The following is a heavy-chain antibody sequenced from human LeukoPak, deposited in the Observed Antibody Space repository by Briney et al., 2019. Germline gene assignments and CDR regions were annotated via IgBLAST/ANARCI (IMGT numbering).Heavy chain of an antibody. CDR1: GGTFSRFT. V-gene: IGHV1-69*01. CDR3: AREWGLESSGYYYAY. Sequence: SVKVSCKASGGTFSRFTISWVRQAPGQGFEWMGGITPIFGTANFAQKFQGRVSITADESTSTAFMELSSLRSEDTAVYHCAREWGLESSGYYYAYWDQGTLVTVSS. J-gene: IGHJ4*02. D-gene: IGHD3-22*01. CDR2: ITPIFGTA.